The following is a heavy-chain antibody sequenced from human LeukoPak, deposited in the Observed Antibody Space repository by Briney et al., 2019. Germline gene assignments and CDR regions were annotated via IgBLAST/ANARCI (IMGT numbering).Heavy chain of an antibody. CDR2: IVVGSGNT. CDR3: AADLSSADIVVVPAAI. V-gene: IGHV1-58*02. D-gene: IGHD2-2*02. J-gene: IGHJ4*02. Sequence: ASVKVSCKASGFTFTSSAMQWVRQARGQRLEWIGSIVVGSGNTNYAQKFQERVTITRDMSTSTAYMELSSLRSEDTAVYYCAADLSSADIVVVPAAIWGQGTLVTVSS. CDR1: GFTFTSSA.